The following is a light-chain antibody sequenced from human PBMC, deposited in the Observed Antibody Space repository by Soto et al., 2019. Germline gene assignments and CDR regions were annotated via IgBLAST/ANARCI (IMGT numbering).Light chain of an antibody. V-gene: IGKV3-15*01. CDR1: HGFRSD. Sequence: EIAMTQSPDTLSVSPGDRATLSCRASHGFRSDLAWYQQKAGQSPRLLIYGASTRAAETPARFSGSGSETEFTLTISSLQSEDFAVYYCQQYSKWPLTFGGGTKVDIK. CDR2: GAS. J-gene: IGKJ4*01. CDR3: QQYSKWPLT.